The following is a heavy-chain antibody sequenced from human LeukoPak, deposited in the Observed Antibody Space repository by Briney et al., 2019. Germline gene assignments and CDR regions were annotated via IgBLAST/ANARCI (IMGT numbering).Heavy chain of an antibody. D-gene: IGHD2/OR15-2a*01. Sequence: GGSLRLSCAASGFTFSSYGIHWVRQAPGKGLEWVAVISYDGTNEDYADSVKGRFAISRDNSKNTLYLQMNSLRAEDTAVYFCARGNNHWRNYYYYMDVWGKGTTVTVSS. CDR1: GFTFSSYG. CDR3: ARGNNHWRNYYYYMDV. CDR2: ISYDGTNE. J-gene: IGHJ6*03. V-gene: IGHV3-30*09.